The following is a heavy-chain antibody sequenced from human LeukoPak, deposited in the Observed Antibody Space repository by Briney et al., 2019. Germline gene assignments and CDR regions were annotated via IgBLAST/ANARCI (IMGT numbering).Heavy chain of an antibody. J-gene: IGHJ5*02. V-gene: IGHV4-4*07. CDR1: GGSISSYY. Sequence: PSETLSLTCTVSGGSISSYYWSWIRQPAGKGLEWIGRIYTSGSTNYNPSLKSRVTMSVDTSKNQFSLKLSSVTAADTAVYYCAREDHSSGWYGGYNWFDPWGQGTLVTVSS. D-gene: IGHD6-19*01. CDR3: AREDHSSGWYGGYNWFDP. CDR2: IYTSGST.